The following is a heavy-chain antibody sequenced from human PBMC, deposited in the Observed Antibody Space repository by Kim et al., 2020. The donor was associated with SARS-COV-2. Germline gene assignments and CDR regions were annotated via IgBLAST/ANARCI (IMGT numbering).Heavy chain of an antibody. V-gene: IGHV5-10-1*01. CDR2: IDPSDSYT. D-gene: IGHD6-13*01. Sequence: GESLKISCKGSGYSFTSYWISWVRQMPGKGLEWMGRIDPSDSYTNYSPSFQGHVTISADKSISTAYLQWSSLKASDTAMYYCARQETSGSWYYGMDVWGQGTTVTVSS. CDR3: ARQETSGSWYYGMDV. J-gene: IGHJ6*02. CDR1: GYSFTSYW.